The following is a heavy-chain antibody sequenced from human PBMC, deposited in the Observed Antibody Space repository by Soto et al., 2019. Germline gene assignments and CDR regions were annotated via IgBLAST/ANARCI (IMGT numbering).Heavy chain of an antibody. J-gene: IGHJ4*02. CDR3: ARDFFSYDSSGYYYGASLDY. CDR2: IWYDGSNK. V-gene: IGHV3-33*01. CDR1: GFTFRSYG. Sequence: GGSLRLSCAASGFTFRSYGIHWGRQAPGKGLEWVAVIWYDGSNKYYADSVKGRFTISRDNSKNTLYLQMNSLRAEDTAVYYCARDFFSYDSSGYYYGASLDYWGQGTLVTVSS. D-gene: IGHD3-22*01.